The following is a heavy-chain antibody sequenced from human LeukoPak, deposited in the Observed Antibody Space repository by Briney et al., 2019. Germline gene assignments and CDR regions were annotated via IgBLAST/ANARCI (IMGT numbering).Heavy chain of an antibody. J-gene: IGHJ1*01. CDR1: GYPISSGYH. D-gene: IGHD3-22*01. CDR2: IYHSGST. Sequence: KASETLSLTCTVAGYPISSGYHWGWIRQPPGKGLEWIGSIYHSGSTYYNPSLKSRVTISVDTSKNQFSLKLRSVTAADTAVYYCARVVQSTDSSGFYLPEYFQHWGQGTLVTVSS. V-gene: IGHV4-38-2*02. CDR3: ARVVQSTDSSGFYLPEYFQH.